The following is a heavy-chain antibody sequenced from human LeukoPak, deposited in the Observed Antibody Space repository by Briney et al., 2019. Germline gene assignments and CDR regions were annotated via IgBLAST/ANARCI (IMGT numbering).Heavy chain of an antibody. CDR2: IYYSGSI. J-gene: IGHJ6*02. V-gene: IGHV4-59*08. CDR3: ARHESDSWRAGHYYYGMDV. D-gene: IGHD5-12*01. Sequence: SETLSLTCTVSGGSISSYYWSWIRQPPGKGLEWIGYIYYSGSINYNPSLKSRVTISVDTSKNQFSLKLSSVTAADTAVYYCARHESDSWRAGHYYYGMDVWGQGTTVTVSS. CDR1: GGSISSYY.